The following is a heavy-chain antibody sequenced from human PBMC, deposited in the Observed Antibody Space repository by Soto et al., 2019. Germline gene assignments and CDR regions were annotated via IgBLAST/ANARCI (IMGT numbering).Heavy chain of an antibody. V-gene: IGHV3-21*01. CDR1: GFTFSGYS. CDR2: ISLGGSYI. CDR3: VRDPVLWHPDRLDV. Sequence: KPGGSLRLSCAGAGFTFSGYSMNWVRQAPGRGLEWVASISLGGSYIFYSDSVKGRFTISRDNAKGSLFLQMNGLRVEDTAVYYCVRDPVLWHPDRLDVWGQGTTVTVSS. D-gene: IGHD2-21*01. J-gene: IGHJ6*02.